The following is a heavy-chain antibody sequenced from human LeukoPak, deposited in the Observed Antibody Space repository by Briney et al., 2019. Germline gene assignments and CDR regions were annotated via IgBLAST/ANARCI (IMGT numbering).Heavy chain of an antibody. J-gene: IGHJ4*02. D-gene: IGHD3-22*01. V-gene: IGHV3-21*01. CDR2: ISTTSSHI. CDR1: GFNLSSYS. CDR3: VTDGADYYDSTGYPIYFDY. Sequence: PGGSLRLSCAASGFNLSSYSMNWVRQAPGKGLEWVSCISTTSSHIYYADSVKGRFTISRDNAKNSLYLQMNSLRAEDTAVYYCVTDGADYYDSTGYPIYFDYWGQGTLVTVSS.